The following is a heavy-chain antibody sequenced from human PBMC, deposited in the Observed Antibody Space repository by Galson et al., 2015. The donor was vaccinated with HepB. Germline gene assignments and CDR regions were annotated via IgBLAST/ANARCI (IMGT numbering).Heavy chain of an antibody. CDR3: ARGFYSNYFDY. V-gene: IGHV4-34*01. Sequence: SETLSLTCAVYGGSFSGYYWSWIRQPPGKGLEWIGEINHSGSTNYNPSLKSRVTISVDTSKNQFSLKLSSVTAADTAVYYCARGFYSNYFDYWGQGTLVTVSS. CDR1: GGSFSGYY. J-gene: IGHJ4*02. CDR2: INHSGST. D-gene: IGHD4-11*01.